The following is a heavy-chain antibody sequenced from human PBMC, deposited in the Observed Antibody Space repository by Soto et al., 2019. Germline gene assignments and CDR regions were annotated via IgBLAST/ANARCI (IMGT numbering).Heavy chain of an antibody. CDR1: GVTFSRQD. CDR2: IIPIFGTP. V-gene: IGHV1-69*13. D-gene: IGHD5-12*01. J-gene: IGHJ4*02. Sequence: SVKVSCKASGVTFSRQDMRWVRQAPGQGLEWMGGIIPIFGTPQYAEKFQDRVTITADESTSTAYMELSSLTSEDTAVYYCATNEGRDGYSFDYWDQGTLVTVSS. CDR3: ATNEGRDGYSFDY.